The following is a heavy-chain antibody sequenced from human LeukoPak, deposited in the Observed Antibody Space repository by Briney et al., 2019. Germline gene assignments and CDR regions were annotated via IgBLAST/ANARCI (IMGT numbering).Heavy chain of an antibody. CDR1: AFTFSDSL. Sequence: GGSLRLSCAASAFTFSDSLMSWVRQAPGKGLEWVGCIKRKSDGGTTEYAAPVKGRFTISRDDSKNTLYLQMNSLKIEDTAVYYCTTYSSTWFSFDDWGQGTLVTVSS. V-gene: IGHV3-15*01. D-gene: IGHD6-13*01. J-gene: IGHJ4*02. CDR2: IKRKSDGGTT. CDR3: TTYSSTWFSFDD.